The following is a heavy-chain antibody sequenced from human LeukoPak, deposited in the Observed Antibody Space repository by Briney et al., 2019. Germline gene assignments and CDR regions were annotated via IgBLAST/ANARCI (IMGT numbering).Heavy chain of an antibody. D-gene: IGHD3-16*01. V-gene: IGHV3-33*06. Sequence: GRSLRLSCAASGFTFSSYGMHWVRQAPGKGLEWVAVIWYDGSNKYYADSVKGRFTISRDNSKNTLYLQMNSLRAEDTAVYYCAKARGGRRDAFDIWGQGTMVTVSS. J-gene: IGHJ3*02. CDR2: IWYDGSNK. CDR3: AKARGGRRDAFDI. CDR1: GFTFSSYG.